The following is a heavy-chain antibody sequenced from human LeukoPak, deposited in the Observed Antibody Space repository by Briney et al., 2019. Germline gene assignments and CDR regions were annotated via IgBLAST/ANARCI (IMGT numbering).Heavy chain of an antibody. CDR3: AKDRSSGWPREYNWFDP. V-gene: IGHV1-58*02. Sequence: SVKVSCKASGFTFTSSAMQWVRQARGQRLEWIGWIVVGSGNTNYAQKFQERVTITRDMSTSTAYMELSSLRAEDTALYYWAKDRSSGWPREYNWFDPWGQGTLVTVSS. CDR2: IVVGSGNT. D-gene: IGHD6-19*01. CDR1: GFTFTSSA. J-gene: IGHJ5*02.